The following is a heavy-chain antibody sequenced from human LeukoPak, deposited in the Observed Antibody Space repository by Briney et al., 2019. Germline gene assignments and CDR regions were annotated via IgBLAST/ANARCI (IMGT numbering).Heavy chain of an antibody. CDR3: VKDSSSGSYFDY. CDR1: GFTFSRYA. CDR2: ISSNGGST. J-gene: IGHJ4*02. Sequence: GGPLRLSCSASGFTFSRYAMHWVRQAPGKGLEYVSAISSNGGSTYYADSVKGRFTISRDNSRNTLHLQMSSLRVEDTAVYYCVKDSSSGSYFDYWGQGTLVIVSS. D-gene: IGHD3-10*01. V-gene: IGHV3-64D*06.